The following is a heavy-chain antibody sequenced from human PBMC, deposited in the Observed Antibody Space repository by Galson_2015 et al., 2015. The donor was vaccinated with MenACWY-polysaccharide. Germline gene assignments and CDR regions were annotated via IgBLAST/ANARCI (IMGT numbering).Heavy chain of an antibody. D-gene: IGHD2/OR15-2a*01. CDR3: ARARLRTTTVVTPDYFLDS. Sequence: SVKVSCKASGDTFSSSGVTWVRQAPGQGLEWVGRIIPILDAADSAQRFQGRLTITADKSPSTAYMELSGLRSDDTAVYYCARARLRTTTVVTPDYFLDSWGQGTLVTVSS. CDR2: IIPILDAA. J-gene: IGHJ4*02. V-gene: IGHV1-69*04. CDR1: GDTFSSSG.